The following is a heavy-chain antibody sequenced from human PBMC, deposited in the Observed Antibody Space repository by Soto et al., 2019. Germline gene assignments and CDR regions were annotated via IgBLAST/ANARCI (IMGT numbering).Heavy chain of an antibody. J-gene: IGHJ3*02. CDR2: IIPIFGTA. CDR3: ARDPRSTDGYYDSSGYYGNDAFDI. D-gene: IGHD3-22*01. Sequence: GASVKVSCKASGGTFSSYAISWVRQAPGQGLEWMGGIIPIFGTANYAQKFQGRVTITADESTSTAYMELSSLRSEDTAVYYCARDPRSTDGYYDSSGYYGNDAFDIWGQGTMVTVSS. V-gene: IGHV1-69*13. CDR1: GGTFSSYA.